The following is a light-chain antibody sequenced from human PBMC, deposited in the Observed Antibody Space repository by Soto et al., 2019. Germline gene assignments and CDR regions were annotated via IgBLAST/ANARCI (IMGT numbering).Light chain of an antibody. Sequence: QSALTQPASVSGSPGQSITISCTGTSSDDGSYNLVSWYQHHPGKAPKLMIYEATKRPSGISNRFSGSKSGNTASLTISGLQAEDEADYYCCSYAGSNTFVVFGGGTKLTVL. CDR2: EAT. V-gene: IGLV2-23*02. J-gene: IGLJ2*01. CDR1: SSDDGSYNL. CDR3: CSYAGSNTFVV.